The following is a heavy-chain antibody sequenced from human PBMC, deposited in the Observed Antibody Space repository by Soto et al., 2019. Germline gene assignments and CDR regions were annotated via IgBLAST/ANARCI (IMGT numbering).Heavy chain of an antibody. V-gene: IGHV4-39*01. CDR1: GGSISSSSYY. J-gene: IGHJ5*02. CDR2: IYYSGST. CDR3: ARQSPTARGWFAP. Sequence: QLQLQESGPGLVKPSETLSLTCTVSGGSISSSSYYWGWIRQPPGKGLEWIGSIYYSGSTYYNPSLKSRVTISVDRSKNQFSLKLCSVTAADTAVYYWARQSPTARGWFAPWGQGTLVTVSS.